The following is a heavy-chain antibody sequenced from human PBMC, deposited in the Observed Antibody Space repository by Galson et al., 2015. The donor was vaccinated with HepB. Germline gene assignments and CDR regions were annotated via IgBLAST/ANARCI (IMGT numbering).Heavy chain of an antibody. CDR3: ARALRYSSSRYGESFDY. D-gene: IGHD6-13*01. CDR2: IWYDGSNK. J-gene: IGHJ4*02. Sequence: SLRLSCAASGFTFSSYGMHWVRQAPGKGLEWVAVIWYDGSNKYYADSVKGRFAISRDNSKNTLYLQMNSLRAEDTAVYYCARALRYSSSRYGESFDYWGQGTLVTVSS. V-gene: IGHV3-33*01. CDR1: GFTFSSYG.